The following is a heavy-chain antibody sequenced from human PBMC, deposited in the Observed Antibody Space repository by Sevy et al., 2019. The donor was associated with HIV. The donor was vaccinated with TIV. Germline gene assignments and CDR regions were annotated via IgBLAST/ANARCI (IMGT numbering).Heavy chain of an antibody. CDR1: GFTFSSYA. CDR2: ISYDGNNK. J-gene: IGHJ3*02. CDR3: ARFPPERAFDI. Sequence: GGSLRLSCAASGFTFSSYAMHWVRQAPGKGLEWVAVISYDGNNKYHADSVKDRFTISRDNSKNTLYLQMNSLRAEDTAVYYCARFPPERAFDIWGQGTMVTVSS. V-gene: IGHV3-30*04.